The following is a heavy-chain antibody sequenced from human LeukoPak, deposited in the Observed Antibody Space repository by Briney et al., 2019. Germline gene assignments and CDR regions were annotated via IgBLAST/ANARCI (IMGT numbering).Heavy chain of an antibody. J-gene: IGHJ4*02. CDR1: GFTFSSYG. Sequence: PGGSLRLSCAASGFTFSSYGMHWVRLAPGKGLEWVAFIRYDGSNKYYADSMKGRFTISRDNSKSTLYLQMNSLRAEDTAVYYCAKGSPNWTYYFGYWGQGTLVTVSS. D-gene: IGHD1-20*01. CDR2: IRYDGSNK. CDR3: AKGSPNWTYYFGY. V-gene: IGHV3-30*02.